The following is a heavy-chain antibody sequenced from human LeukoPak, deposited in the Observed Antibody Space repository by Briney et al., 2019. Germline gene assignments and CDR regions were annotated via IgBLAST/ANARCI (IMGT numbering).Heavy chain of an antibody. V-gene: IGHV3-74*01. J-gene: IGHJ6*03. CDR1: GFTFSTYA. D-gene: IGHD2-15*01. CDR2: INSDGSST. Sequence: PGGSLRLSCAASGFTFSTYAVSWVRQAPGKGLVWVSRINSDGSSTSYADSVKGRFTISRDNAKNTLYLQMNSLRAEDTAVYYCARDSSHYLCSGGSCNYYYYMDVWGKGTTVTISS. CDR3: ARDSSHYLCSGGSCNYYYYMDV.